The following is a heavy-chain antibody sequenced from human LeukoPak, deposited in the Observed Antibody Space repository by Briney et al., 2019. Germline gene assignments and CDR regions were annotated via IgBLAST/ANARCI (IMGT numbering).Heavy chain of an antibody. CDR3: ARNGGRYYFAFDI. Sequence: SQTLSLTCAISGDAVSSSTEACNWIRQSPSRGLEWLGRTYYRSKLYNDYAVSVKSRISVNPDTSKNQFSLQLNSVTPEDTAVYYCARNGGRYYFAFDIWGQGTMVTVSS. J-gene: IGHJ3*02. CDR2: TYYRSKLYN. V-gene: IGHV6-1*01. CDR1: GDAVSSSTEA. D-gene: IGHD1-26*01.